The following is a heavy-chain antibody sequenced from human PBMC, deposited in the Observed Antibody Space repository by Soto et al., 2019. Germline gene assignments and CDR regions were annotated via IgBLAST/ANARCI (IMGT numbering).Heavy chain of an antibody. CDR2: TKDKAYSYTT. CDR1: GFSLSDLF. V-gene: IGHV3-72*01. D-gene: IGHD3-10*01. Sequence: EVQLVESGGDLVQPGGSLRLSCAASGFSLSDLFIDWVRQAPGKGLEWIGRTKDKAYSYTTEYAASMKGRFTISRDGSRNSLYLQMSRLTTEGAAVYYCSSVRGVFGYWGQGTLVTVSS. CDR3: SSVRGVFGY. J-gene: IGHJ4*02.